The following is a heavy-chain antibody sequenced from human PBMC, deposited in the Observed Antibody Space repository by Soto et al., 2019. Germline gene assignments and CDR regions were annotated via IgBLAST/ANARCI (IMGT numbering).Heavy chain of an antibody. D-gene: IGHD2-21*01. Sequence: SETLSLTCAVYGGSFSGYYWSWIRQPPGKGLEWIGEINHSGSTNYNPSLKSRVTISVDTSKNQFSLKLSSVTAADTAVYYCARIPGSATYYYYYGMDAWGQGTTVTVSS. CDR2: INHSGST. V-gene: IGHV4-34*01. CDR1: GGSFSGYY. J-gene: IGHJ6*02. CDR3: ARIPGSATYYYYYGMDA.